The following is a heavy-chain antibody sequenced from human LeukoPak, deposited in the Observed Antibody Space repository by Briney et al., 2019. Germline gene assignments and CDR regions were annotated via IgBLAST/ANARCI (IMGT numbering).Heavy chain of an antibody. CDR3: AKDRLVVIVPSHFDY. D-gene: IGHD3-22*01. Sequence: GGSLRLSCAASGFIFSDYDKHWVRLAPGKGKEWVTFIRYDGSNTYAESVKGRFTISRDNSKNTVYLQMNSLAIEDTAIYYCAKDRLVVIVPSHFDYWGQGTLVTVSS. CDR1: GFIFSDYD. V-gene: IGHV3-30*02. J-gene: IGHJ4*02. CDR2: IRYDGSNT.